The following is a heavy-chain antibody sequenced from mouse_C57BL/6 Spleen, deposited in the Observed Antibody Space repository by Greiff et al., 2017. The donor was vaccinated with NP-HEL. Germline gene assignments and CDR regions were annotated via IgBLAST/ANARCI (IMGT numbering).Heavy chain of an antibody. V-gene: IGHV1-64*01. CDR2: IHPNSGST. CDR3: ASVLLLHDY. CDR1: GYTFTSYW. D-gene: IGHD1-1*01. Sequence: QVQLKQSGAELVKPGASVKLSCKASGYTFTSYWMHWVKQRPGQGLEWIGMIHPNSGSTNYNEKFKSKATLTVDKSSSTAYMQLSSLTSEDSAVYYCASVLLLHDYWGQGTTLTVSS. J-gene: IGHJ2*01.